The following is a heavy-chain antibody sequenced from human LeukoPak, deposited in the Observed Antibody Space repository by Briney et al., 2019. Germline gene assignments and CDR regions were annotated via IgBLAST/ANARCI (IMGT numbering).Heavy chain of an antibody. V-gene: IGHV3-30*04. CDR2: ISYDGSNK. CDR3: ARSPGILGTNYFDY. Sequence: PGGSLRLSCAASGFTFSSYAMHWVRQAPGKGLEWVAVISYDGSNKNYADSVKGRSTISGDNSKNTLYLQMNSLRAEDTSVYYCARSPGILGTNYFDYWGQGTLVTVSS. CDR1: GFTFSSYA. J-gene: IGHJ4*02. D-gene: IGHD1-26*01.